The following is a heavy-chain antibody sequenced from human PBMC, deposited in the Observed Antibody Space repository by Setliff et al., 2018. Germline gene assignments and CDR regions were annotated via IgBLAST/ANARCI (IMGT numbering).Heavy chain of an antibody. CDR3: ARDRLLVGARYAMDV. J-gene: IGHJ6*03. V-gene: IGHV4-31*11. D-gene: IGHD1-26*01. CDR1: GGSFNSYY. Sequence: PSETLSLTCAVYGGSFNSYYWSWIRQHPGKGLEWIGYIYYSGSTYYNPSLKSRVTISVDTSKNQFSLKLSSVTAADTAVYYCARDRLLVGARYAMDVWGKGTTVTVSS. CDR2: IYYSGST.